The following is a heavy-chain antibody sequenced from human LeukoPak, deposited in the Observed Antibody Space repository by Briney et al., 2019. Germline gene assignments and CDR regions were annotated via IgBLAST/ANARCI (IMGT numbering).Heavy chain of an antibody. CDR3: AKDSWELDYYYYYYMDV. CDR1: GFTFSTYG. V-gene: IGHV3-30*02. Sequence: GGSLRLSCAASGFTFSTYGMHWVRQAPGKGLKWVAFIRYDGSNIYYADSVKGRFTISRDNSKNTLYLQMNSLRAEDTAVYYCAKDSWELDYYYYYYMDVWGKGTTVTVSS. J-gene: IGHJ6*03. D-gene: IGHD1-26*01. CDR2: IRYDGSNI.